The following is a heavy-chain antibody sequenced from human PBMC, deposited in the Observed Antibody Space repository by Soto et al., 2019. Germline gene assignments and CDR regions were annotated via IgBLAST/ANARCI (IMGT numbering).Heavy chain of an antibody. J-gene: IGHJ5*02. D-gene: IGHD2-15*01. CDR2: INPNSGGT. CDR1: GYTFTGYY. Sequence: GASVKVSCKASGYTFTGYYMHWVRQAPGQGLEWMGWINPNSGGTNYAQKFQGRVTMTRDTSISTAYMELSRLGSDDTAVYYCARGRRYCSGGSCLISWFDPWGQGTLVTVSS. CDR3: ARGRRYCSGGSCLISWFDP. V-gene: IGHV1-2*02.